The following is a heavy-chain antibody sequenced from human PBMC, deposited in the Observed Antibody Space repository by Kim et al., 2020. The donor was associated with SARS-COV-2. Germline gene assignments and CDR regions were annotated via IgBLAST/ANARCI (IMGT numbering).Heavy chain of an antibody. V-gene: IGHV4-34*01. J-gene: IGHJ6*02. Sequence: SETLSLTCAVYGGSFSGYYWSWIRQPPGQGLEWFGEINHSGSTNYNLSLKSRGTISVDTPKNQFSLKLSSVTAADTAVYYCASGYNAGYYYYGMDVWGQGTTVTVSS. D-gene: IGHD3-10*01. CDR2: INHSGST. CDR3: ASGYNAGYYYYGMDV. CDR1: GGSFSGYY.